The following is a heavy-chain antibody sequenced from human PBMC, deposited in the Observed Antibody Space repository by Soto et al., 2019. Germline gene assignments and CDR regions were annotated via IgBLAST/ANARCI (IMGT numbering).Heavy chain of an antibody. Sequence: PVGSLRLSCAASGFTFSGSAMHWVRQASGKGLEWVGRIRSKANSYATAYAASVKGRFTISRDDSKNTAYLQMNSLKTEDTAVYYCTRHQLELRASMDVWGQGTTVTVSS. CDR2: IRSKANSYAT. CDR1: GFTFSGSA. J-gene: IGHJ6*02. V-gene: IGHV3-73*01. CDR3: TRHQLELRASMDV. D-gene: IGHD1-1*01.